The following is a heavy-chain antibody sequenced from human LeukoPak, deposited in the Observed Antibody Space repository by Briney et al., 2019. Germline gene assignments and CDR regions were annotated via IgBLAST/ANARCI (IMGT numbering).Heavy chain of an antibody. CDR2: IHYNGIT. J-gene: IGHJ4*02. D-gene: IGHD1-26*01. CDR3: ARHISSGGTYAHFDY. V-gene: IGHV4-61*05. Sequence: SETLSLTCTVSGGSISSSSYYWSWIRQPPGKGLEWIGYIHYNGITNYNPSLKSRVTMSLDTSKNQVSLKLNSVTAADTAVYYCARHISSGGTYAHFDYWGQGTLVTVSS. CDR1: GGSISSSSYY.